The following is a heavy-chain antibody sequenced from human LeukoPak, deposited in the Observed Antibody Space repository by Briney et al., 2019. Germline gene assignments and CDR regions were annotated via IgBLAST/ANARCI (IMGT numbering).Heavy chain of an antibody. CDR1: GYTFTSYG. CDR3: ARERDPTYYYDSSLSDY. J-gene: IGHJ4*02. CDR2: ISAYNGNT. Sequence: ASVKVSCKASGYTFTSYGISWVRQAPGQGLEWMGWISAYNGNTNYAQKLQGRVTMTTDTSTSTAYMELRSLRSDDTAVYYCARERDPTYYYDSSLSDYWGQGTLVTVSS. V-gene: IGHV1-18*01. D-gene: IGHD3-22*01.